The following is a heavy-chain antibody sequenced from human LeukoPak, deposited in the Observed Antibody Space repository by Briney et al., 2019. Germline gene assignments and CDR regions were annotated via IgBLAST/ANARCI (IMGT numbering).Heavy chain of an antibody. V-gene: IGHV4-4*02. CDR1: GGSISSSNW. CDR2: IYHSGST. J-gene: IGHJ3*02. CDR3: ARVVSLRYYYDSSGYYGAFDI. Sequence: SETLSLTCAVSGGSISSSNWWSWVRPPPGKGLEWIGEIYHSGSTNYNPSLKSRVTISVDKSKNQFSLKLSSVTAADTAVYYCARVVSLRYYYDSSGYYGAFDIWGQGTMVTVSS. D-gene: IGHD3-22*01.